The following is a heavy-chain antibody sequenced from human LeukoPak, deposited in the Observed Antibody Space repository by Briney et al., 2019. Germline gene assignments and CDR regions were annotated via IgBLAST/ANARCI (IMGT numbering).Heavy chain of an antibody. CDR2: IKQDGSEK. CDR1: GFTFSSYW. V-gene: IGHV3-7*01. CDR3: ARALEVLRYFDWLFPFDY. J-gene: IGHJ4*02. Sequence: GGSLRLSCAASGFTFSSYWMGWVRQAPGKGLEWVANIKQDGSEKYYVDSVKGRFTLSRDNAKNSLYLQMNSLRAEDTAVYYCARALEVLRYFDWLFPFDYWGQGTLVTVSS. D-gene: IGHD3-9*01.